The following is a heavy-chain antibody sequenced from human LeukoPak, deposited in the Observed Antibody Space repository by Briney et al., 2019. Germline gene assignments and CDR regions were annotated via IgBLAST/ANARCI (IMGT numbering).Heavy chain of an antibody. V-gene: IGHV3-23*01. CDR2: ISGSGGRT. CDR1: GFTFSSYA. Sequence: GGSLRLSCAASGFTFSSYAMSWVRQFPGKGLEWVSAISGSGGRTYYADSVKGRFTISRDNSKNTLHLQMNSLRAEDTAVYYCAKDSYYYGSGSYYWGQGTLVTVSS. CDR3: AKDSYYYGSGSYY. J-gene: IGHJ4*02. D-gene: IGHD3-10*01.